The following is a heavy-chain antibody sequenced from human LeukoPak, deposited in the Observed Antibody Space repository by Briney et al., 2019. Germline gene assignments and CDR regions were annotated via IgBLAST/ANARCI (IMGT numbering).Heavy chain of an antibody. D-gene: IGHD4-17*01. V-gene: IGHV3-48*03. CDR3: ARDRGIGDAPYWYFDL. CDR2: ISSSGTTI. J-gene: IGHJ2*01. Sequence: PGGSLRLSCAASAFTFSTSEMNWVRQAPGKGLEWISYISSSGTTIYYADSVKGRFTISRDNAKNSLYLQMDSLRAEDTAVYYCARDRGIGDAPYWYFDLWGRGTLVTVPS. CDR1: AFTFSTSE.